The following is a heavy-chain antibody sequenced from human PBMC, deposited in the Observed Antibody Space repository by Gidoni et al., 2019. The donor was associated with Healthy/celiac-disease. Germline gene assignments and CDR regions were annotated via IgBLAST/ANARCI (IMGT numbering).Heavy chain of an antibody. J-gene: IGHJ3*02. CDR1: GGSISSYY. Sequence: QVQLQESGPGLVKPSETLSLTCTVSGGSISSYYWSWIRQPPGKGLEWIGYIYYSGSTNYNPSLKSRVTISVDTSKNQFSLKLSSVTAADTAVYYCARDQGDYGDRVDAFDIWGQGTMVTVSS. CDR2: IYYSGST. D-gene: IGHD4-17*01. CDR3: ARDQGDYGDRVDAFDI. V-gene: IGHV4-59*01.